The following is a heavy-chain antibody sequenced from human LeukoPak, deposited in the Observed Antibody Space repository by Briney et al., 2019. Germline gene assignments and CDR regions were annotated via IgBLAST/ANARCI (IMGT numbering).Heavy chain of an antibody. CDR1: GSTFSSYA. CDR2: ISYDGSNK. J-gene: IGHJ4*02. Sequence: QPGGSLRLSCAASGSTFSSYAMHWVRQAPGKGLEWVAVISYDGSNKYYADSVKGRFTISRDNSKNTLYLQMNSLRAEDTAVYYCARVPGRSIAAGRLSYWGQGTLVTVSS. V-gene: IGHV3-30-3*01. CDR3: ARVPGRSIAAGRLSY. D-gene: IGHD6-6*01.